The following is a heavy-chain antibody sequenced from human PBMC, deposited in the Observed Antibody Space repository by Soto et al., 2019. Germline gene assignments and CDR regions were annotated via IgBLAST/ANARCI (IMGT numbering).Heavy chain of an antibody. V-gene: IGHV3-30-3*01. CDR2: ISYDGSNK. CDR3: ARTPRGQWELPYYYYGMDV. D-gene: IGHD1-26*01. J-gene: IGHJ6*02. Sequence: QVQLVESGGGVVQPGRSLRLSCAASGFTFSSYAMHWVRQAPGKGLEWVAVISYDGSNKYYADSVKGRFTISRDNSKNTPYLQRNSLRDEDTAVYYCARTPRGQWELPYYYYGMDVWGQGTTVTVSS. CDR1: GFTFSSYA.